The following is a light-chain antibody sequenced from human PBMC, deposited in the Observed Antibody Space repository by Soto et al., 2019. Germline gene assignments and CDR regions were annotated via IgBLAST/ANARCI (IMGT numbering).Light chain of an antibody. CDR3: CSYADNTDYV. Sequence: QSALTQPPSASGSLGQSVTISCTGTSSDVGAYNYVSWYQQHQGKAPKLMIYEVTRRPSGVPDRFSGSKSGNTASLNVSGLQAEDEADYYCCSYADNTDYVFGTGTKLTVL. CDR1: SSDVGAYNY. CDR2: EVT. V-gene: IGLV2-8*01. J-gene: IGLJ1*01.